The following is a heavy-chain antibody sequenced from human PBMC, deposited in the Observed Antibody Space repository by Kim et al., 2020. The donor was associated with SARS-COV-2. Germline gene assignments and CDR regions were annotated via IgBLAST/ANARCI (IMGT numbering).Heavy chain of an antibody. CDR3: ARDYDILTGSHPLWFDP. V-gene: IGHV3-48*02. J-gene: IGHJ5*02. Sequence: GGSLRLSCAASGFTFSSYSMNWVRQAPGKGLEWVSYISSSSSTIYYADSVKGRFTISIDNAKNSLYLQMNSLRDEDTAVYYCARDYDILTGSHPLWFDPWGQGTLVTVSS. CDR1: GFTFSSYS. CDR2: ISSSSSTI. D-gene: IGHD3-9*01.